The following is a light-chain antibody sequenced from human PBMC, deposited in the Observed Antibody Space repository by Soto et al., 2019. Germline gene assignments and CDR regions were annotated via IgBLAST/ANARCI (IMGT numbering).Light chain of an antibody. Sequence: IQRTQSPSSLSASVEDRVIITCRASQSVINHLNWYQQKPGKVLKLLIYDASTLQSGVPSRFSGSGSGTDFTLTISSLQPEDVATYYCQKYHGAPAFGQGTRLEI. CDR3: QKYHGAPA. J-gene: IGKJ5*01. CDR1: QSVINH. V-gene: IGKV1-27*01. CDR2: DAS.